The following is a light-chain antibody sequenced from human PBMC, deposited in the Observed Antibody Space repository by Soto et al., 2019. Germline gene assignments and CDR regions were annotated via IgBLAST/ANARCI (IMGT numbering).Light chain of an antibody. CDR1: QSISSW. Sequence: IQMTQSPSSVSPSAGDRVTVTCPASQSISSWLAWYQQSRGKAPKLLVDAACRVKSGVPSRFSGSGSGTGFALTINNLQPKDFATDYCQRANSFPRAIGPAAKVD. J-gene: IGKJ3*01. V-gene: IGKV1-12*01. CDR2: AAC. CDR3: QRANSFPRA.